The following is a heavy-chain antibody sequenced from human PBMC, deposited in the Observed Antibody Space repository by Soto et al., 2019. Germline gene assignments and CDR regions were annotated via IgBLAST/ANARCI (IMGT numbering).Heavy chain of an antibody. Sequence: EVQLLESGGGLVQPGGSLRLSCAASGFTFSSYAMSWVRQAPGKGLEWVSAISGSGGSTYYADSAKGRFTISRDNSKNTLYLQMNSLRAEDTAVYYCAKGPDIVVVPAAVWGQGTTVTVSS. D-gene: IGHD2-2*01. V-gene: IGHV3-23*01. CDR2: ISGSGGST. CDR1: GFTFSSYA. CDR3: AKGPDIVVVPAAV. J-gene: IGHJ6*02.